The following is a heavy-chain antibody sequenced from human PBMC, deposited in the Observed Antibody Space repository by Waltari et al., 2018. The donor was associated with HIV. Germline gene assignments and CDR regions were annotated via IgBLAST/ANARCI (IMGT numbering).Heavy chain of an antibody. CDR3: ARRAYDSSGYGWFDP. CDR2: IKQDGSEE. D-gene: IGHD3-22*01. CDR1: GFLFSSCR. J-gene: IGHJ5*02. Sequence: EVQLVESGGDLVQPGGSLRLSCAASGFLFSSCRMSWVRQVPGKGLEWVATIKQDGSEEQYVDSVKGRFTISRDNAKNSVYLQMNSLRAEDTAVYYCARRAYDSSGYGWFDPWGQGTLVTVSS. V-gene: IGHV3-7*01.